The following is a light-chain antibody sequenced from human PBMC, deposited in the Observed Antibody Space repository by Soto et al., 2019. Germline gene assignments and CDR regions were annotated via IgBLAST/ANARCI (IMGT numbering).Light chain of an antibody. Sequence: EIVLTQSPGTLSLSPGERATLSCRASQSVSSSYLAWYQQKPGQAPRLLIYGASSRATGIPDRFSGSGSGTELTLTISRLEPEDFGVYYCQQYGGSPPYTFGQGTKREIK. CDR1: QSVSSSY. CDR2: GAS. J-gene: IGKJ2*01. CDR3: QQYGGSPPYT. V-gene: IGKV3-20*01.